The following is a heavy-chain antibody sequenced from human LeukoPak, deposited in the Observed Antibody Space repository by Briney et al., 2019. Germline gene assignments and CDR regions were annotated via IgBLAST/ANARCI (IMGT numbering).Heavy chain of an antibody. Sequence: GGSLRLSCAASGFTVSSNYMSWVRQAPGKGLEWVSVIYSGGSTYYADSVKGRFTISRDNSKNTLYLQMNSLRAEDTAVYYCARDAYYGSGSYAPEDWGQGTLVTVSS. CDR2: IYSGGST. CDR1: GFTVSSNY. V-gene: IGHV3-53*01. D-gene: IGHD3-10*01. CDR3: ARDAYYGSGSYAPED. J-gene: IGHJ4*02.